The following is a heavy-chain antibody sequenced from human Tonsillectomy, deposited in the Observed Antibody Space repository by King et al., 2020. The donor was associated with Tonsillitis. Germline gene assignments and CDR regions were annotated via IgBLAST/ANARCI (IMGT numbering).Heavy chain of an antibody. CDR2: IKQDGSEK. J-gene: IGHJ6*02. CDR1: GFTFSNYR. CDR3: ARGPPYTSLDYSYGRDV. V-gene: IGHV3-7*03. Sequence: VQLVESGGGLVQPGGSLRLSCAASGFTFSNYRMSWVRQAPGKGLEWVANIKQDGSEKYYVDSVKGRLTISRDNTKNSLYLQMNSLRAEDTAVYYCARGPPYTSLDYSYGRDVWGQGTTVTVSS. D-gene: IGHD6-13*01.